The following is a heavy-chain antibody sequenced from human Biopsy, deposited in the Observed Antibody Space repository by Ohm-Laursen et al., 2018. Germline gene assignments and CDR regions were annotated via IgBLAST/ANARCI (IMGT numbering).Heavy chain of an antibody. Sequence: SETLSLTCTVSGGSTSSDYWSWIRQTPGKGLEWIGYIYYSGSTNYNPSLKGRVTISVDTSKNQFSLGLNSVTAADTAVYYCARATNSTGWPYYYFYGMDVWGQGTTVTVSS. D-gene: IGHD2/OR15-2a*01. J-gene: IGHJ6*02. V-gene: IGHV4-59*01. CDR2: IYYSGST. CDR3: ARATNSTGWPYYYFYGMDV. CDR1: GGSTSSDY.